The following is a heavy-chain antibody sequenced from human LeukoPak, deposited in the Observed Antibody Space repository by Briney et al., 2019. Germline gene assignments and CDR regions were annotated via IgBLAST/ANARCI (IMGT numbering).Heavy chain of an antibody. J-gene: IGHJ4*02. V-gene: IGHV4-61*01. CDR3: TRDYYYASGSYLGYFDY. D-gene: IGHD3-10*01. Sequence: SETLSLTCTVSGGSVSSRSYYWSWIRQSPGKGLERIGYIYYSGSTKYNPSLKSRVSISVDTSKNQFSLKLSSVTAADTAVYYCTRDYYYASGSYLGYFDYWGQGTLVTVSS. CDR1: GGSVSSRSYY. CDR2: IYYSGST.